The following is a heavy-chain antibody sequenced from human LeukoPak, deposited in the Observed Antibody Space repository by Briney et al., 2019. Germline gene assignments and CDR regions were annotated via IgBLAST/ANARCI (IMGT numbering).Heavy chain of an antibody. CDR2: INLDGTEK. J-gene: IGHJ4*02. V-gene: IGHV3-7*01. CDR3: VKVVKYCYGSETYYFFEH. CDR1: GFTFTTYW. Sequence: GGSLRLSCAASGFTFTTYWMSWVRQLPGKGLEWVANINLDGTEKYYVDSVKGRFTISRDNAKNSLDLQMNSLRVEDTGIYYCVKVVKYCYGSETYYFFEHWGQGTPVTASS. D-gene: IGHD3-10*01.